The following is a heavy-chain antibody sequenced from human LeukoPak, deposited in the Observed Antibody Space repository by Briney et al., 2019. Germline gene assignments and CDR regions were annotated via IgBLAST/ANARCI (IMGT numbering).Heavy chain of an antibody. CDR3: ARPDIVVVPAAITDAFDI. V-gene: IGHV1-2*02. Sequence: GASVKVSCKASGYTFTGYYMHWVRQAPGQGLEWMGWINPNSGGTNYAQKFQGRVTMTRDTSISTAYMELSRLRSDDTAVYYCARPDIVVVPAAITDAFDIWGQGTMVTVSS. J-gene: IGHJ3*02. CDR1: GYTFTGYY. CDR2: INPNSGGT. D-gene: IGHD2-2*02.